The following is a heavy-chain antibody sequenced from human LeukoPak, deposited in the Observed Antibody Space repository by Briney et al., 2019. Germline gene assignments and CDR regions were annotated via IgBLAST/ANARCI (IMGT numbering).Heavy chain of an antibody. CDR3: AREDIVVVPAADYYYYYGMDV. Sequence: GGSLRLSCAASGFTFSSYAMSWVRQAPGKGLEWVSAISGSGGSTYYADSVKGRFTISRDNSKNTLYLQMNSLRAEDTAVYYCAREDIVVVPAADYYYYYGMDVWGQGTTVTVSS. V-gene: IGHV3-23*01. D-gene: IGHD2-2*01. J-gene: IGHJ6*02. CDR2: ISGSGGST. CDR1: GFTFSSYA.